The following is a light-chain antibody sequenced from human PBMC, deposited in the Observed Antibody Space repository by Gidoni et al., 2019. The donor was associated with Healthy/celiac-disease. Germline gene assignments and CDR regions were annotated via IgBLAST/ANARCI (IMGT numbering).Light chain of an antibody. CDR3: QQSYSTLALT. CDR1: QSLSSF. Sequence: DIQMTQSPSSLSASVGDRVTITCRASQSLSSFLNWYQQKPGKAPKLLIYAASSLQSGVPSRFSGSGSGTDFTLTISSLQPEDFATYYCQQSYSTLALTFGGGTQVEIK. V-gene: IGKV1-39*01. J-gene: IGKJ4*01. CDR2: AAS.